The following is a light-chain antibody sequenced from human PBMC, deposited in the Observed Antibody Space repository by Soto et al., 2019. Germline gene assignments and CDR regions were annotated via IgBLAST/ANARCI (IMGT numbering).Light chain of an antibody. J-gene: IGKJ1*01. CDR2: DAF. V-gene: IGKV3-11*01. Sequence: EIVLTQSPATLSLSPGERATLSCRASQSVNRYLAWYRHRPGQAPRLLIYDAFNRATGVPARFTGSGSGTDFTLTISSLEPEDSAVYYCQQRSNWPPWTFGQGTKVDIK. CDR1: QSVNRY. CDR3: QQRSNWPPWT.